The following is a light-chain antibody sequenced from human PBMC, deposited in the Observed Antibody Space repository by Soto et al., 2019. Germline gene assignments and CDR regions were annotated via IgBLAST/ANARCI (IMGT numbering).Light chain of an antibody. CDR3: ALWDDSLNGVV. V-gene: IGLV1-44*01. CDR1: SSNIGSNT. Sequence: QSVLTQPPSASGTPGQRVTISCSGSSSNIGSNTVNWYQQLPGTAPKLLIYSNNQRPSGVPDRFSGSKSGTSASLAISGLQSEDEADYYCALWDDSLNGVVFGGGTKVTVL. CDR2: SNN. J-gene: IGLJ2*01.